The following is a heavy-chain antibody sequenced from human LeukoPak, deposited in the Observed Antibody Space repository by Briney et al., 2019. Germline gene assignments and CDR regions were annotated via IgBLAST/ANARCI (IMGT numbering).Heavy chain of an antibody. CDR1: GGSISIRSYY. Sequence: SETLSLTCTVSGGSISIRSYYWGWIRQPPGKGLEWIGSIYYSGSTYYNPSLKSRVTISVDTSKNQFSLKLSSVTAADTAVYYCARVSWYPYYYYYYYMDVWGKGTTVTVSS. V-gene: IGHV4-39*07. J-gene: IGHJ6*03. CDR3: ARVSWYPYYYYYYYMDV. D-gene: IGHD6-13*01. CDR2: IYYSGST.